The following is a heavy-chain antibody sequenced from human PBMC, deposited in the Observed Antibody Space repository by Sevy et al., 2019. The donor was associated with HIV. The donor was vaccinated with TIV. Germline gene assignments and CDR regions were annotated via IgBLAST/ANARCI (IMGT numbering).Heavy chain of an antibody. J-gene: IGHJ4*02. CDR3: AREGCTQPHDY. CDR1: GFTFAKYS. Sequence: RWSLRLSCAASGFTFAKYSMSWVRQAPGKGLEWVSTFSFGCGRINYADSVKGRFTISRDDSKNTLFLQMNSLRAEDTATYFCAREGCTQPHDYWGQGTLVTVSS. CDR2: FSFGCGRI. V-gene: IGHV3-23*01. D-gene: IGHD2-8*01.